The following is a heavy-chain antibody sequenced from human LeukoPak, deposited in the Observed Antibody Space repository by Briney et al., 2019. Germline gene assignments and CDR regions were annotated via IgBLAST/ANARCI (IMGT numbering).Heavy chain of an antibody. CDR2: IKQDGSEE. CDR3: ARGYSYGLAPFDY. Sequence: PGGSLRVSCVASGFTFTNYWMSWVRQVPGKGLEWVANIKQDGSEELYADSVRGRYTISRDNAKNSLYLQMNSLRAEDTAVYHCARGYSYGLAPFDYWGQGTLVSVSS. J-gene: IGHJ4*02. D-gene: IGHD5-18*01. V-gene: IGHV3-7*01. CDR1: GFTFTNYW.